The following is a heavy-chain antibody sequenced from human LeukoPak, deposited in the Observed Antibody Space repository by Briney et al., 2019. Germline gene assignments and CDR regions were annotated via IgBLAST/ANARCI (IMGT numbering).Heavy chain of an antibody. CDR3: ARVLAAAGFDY. D-gene: IGHD6-13*01. V-gene: IGHV4-4*07. CDR1: GGSISSYY. Sequence: PSETLSLTCTVSGGSISSYYWSWIRQPAGKGLEWIGRIYTSGSTNYNPSLKSRVTISVDKSKNQFSLKLSSVTAADTAVYYCARVLAAAGFDYWGQGTLVTVSS. J-gene: IGHJ4*02. CDR2: IYTSGST.